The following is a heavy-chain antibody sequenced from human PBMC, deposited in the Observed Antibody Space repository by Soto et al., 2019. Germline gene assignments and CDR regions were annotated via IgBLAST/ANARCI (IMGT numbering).Heavy chain of an antibody. Sequence: EVQLVESGGGLEQPGTSLRLSCATSGFTFDDYAMHWVRQAPGKGLEWVSGISWNSQSIGYADSVKGRFTISRDYAKKSLFLQLSSLRPEDTAVYFCAKAAGLRYLDSWGQGTLVTVSS. CDR3: AKAAGLRYLDS. J-gene: IGHJ5*01. CDR2: ISWNSQSI. D-gene: IGHD2-15*01. CDR1: GFTFDDYA. V-gene: IGHV3-9*01.